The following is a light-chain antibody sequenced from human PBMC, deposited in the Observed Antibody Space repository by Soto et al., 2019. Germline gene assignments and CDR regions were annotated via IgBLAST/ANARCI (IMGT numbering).Light chain of an antibody. CDR3: QQYNNWSPRGT. CDR2: GAS. Sequence: ELVMTQSPATLSVSPGERATLSCRASQSVSSNLAWYQQTPGQAPRLLIYGASTSATGIPARFSGSGSGTDVTLTVSSLQSEDFAVYYCQQYNNWSPRGTFGLGTKVEIK. J-gene: IGKJ1*01. V-gene: IGKV3-15*01. CDR1: QSVSSN.